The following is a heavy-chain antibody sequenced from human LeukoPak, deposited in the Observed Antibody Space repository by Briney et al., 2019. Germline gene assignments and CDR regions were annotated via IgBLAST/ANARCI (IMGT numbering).Heavy chain of an antibody. CDR3: AKVRSSGYTCFDS. J-gene: IGHJ4*02. V-gene: IGHV3-23*01. CDR2: LRASGGST. Sequence: GGSLRLSCAASGFTFNSFDMNWVRQAPGKGLEWVSALRASGGSTYYADSVKGRFTISRDNSKNTLYLQMNSLRAEDTAVYYCAKVRSSGYTCFDSWGQGTLVTVSS. D-gene: IGHD3-22*01. CDR1: GFTFNSFD.